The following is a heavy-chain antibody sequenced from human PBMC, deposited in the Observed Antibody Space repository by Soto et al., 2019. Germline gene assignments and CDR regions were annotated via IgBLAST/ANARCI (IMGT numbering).Heavy chain of an antibody. Sequence: QVQLVESGGGVVQPGRSLRLSCAASGFTFSSYAMHWVRQAPGKGLEWVAVISYDGSNKYYADSVTGRFTISRDNSKNTLYLQMNSLRAEDTAVYYCARAEIPVAGTPYYFDYWGQGTLVTVSS. J-gene: IGHJ4*02. V-gene: IGHV3-30-3*01. CDR1: GFTFSSYA. CDR2: ISYDGSNK. D-gene: IGHD6-19*01. CDR3: ARAEIPVAGTPYYFDY.